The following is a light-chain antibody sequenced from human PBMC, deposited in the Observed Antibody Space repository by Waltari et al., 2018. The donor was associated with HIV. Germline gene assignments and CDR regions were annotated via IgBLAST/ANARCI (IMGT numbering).Light chain of an antibody. Sequence: QSVLTQPPSVSAAPGQKVTISCSGRSPNIQNNYVYWYQQLPRTAPKRLIYDNNKRPSGIPDRFSGSKSGTSATLGITGLQTGDEADYYCGTWDSSLSAWVFGGGTKLTVL. V-gene: IGLV1-51*01. CDR3: GTWDSSLSAWV. CDR2: DNN. J-gene: IGLJ3*02. CDR1: SPNIQNNY.